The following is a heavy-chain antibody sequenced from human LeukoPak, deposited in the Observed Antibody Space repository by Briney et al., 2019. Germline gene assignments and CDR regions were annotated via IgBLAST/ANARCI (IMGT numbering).Heavy chain of an antibody. CDR2: INPRGGST. CDR1: GYTFTNHY. D-gene: IGHD5-18*01. V-gene: IGHV1-46*01. Sequence: ASVKVSCKASGYTFTNHYMHWVRQAPGQGLESMGIINPRGGSTSYAQKFQGRVTMTRDTSTSTVYMDLSSLRSEDTAVYYCARDLYSSGSSASPYYYYGMDVWGQGTTVTISS. CDR3: ARDLYSSGSSASPYYYYGMDV. J-gene: IGHJ6*02.